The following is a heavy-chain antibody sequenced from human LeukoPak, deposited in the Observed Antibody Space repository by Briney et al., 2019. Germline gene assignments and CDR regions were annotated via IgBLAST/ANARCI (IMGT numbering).Heavy chain of an antibody. J-gene: IGHJ3*02. CDR3: AKPKGGYSSSWYSAFDI. Sequence: ASVKVSCKASGGTFSSYAISWVRQAPGQGLEWMGGIIPIFGTANYAQKFQGRVTITADESTSTAYMELSSLRSEDTAVYYCAKPKGGYSSSWYSAFDIWGQGTMVTVSS. CDR1: GGTFSSYA. D-gene: IGHD6-13*01. V-gene: IGHV1-69*13. CDR2: IIPIFGTA.